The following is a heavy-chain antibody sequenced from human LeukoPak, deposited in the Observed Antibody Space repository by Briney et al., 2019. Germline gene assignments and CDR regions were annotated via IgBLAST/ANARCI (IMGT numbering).Heavy chain of an antibody. CDR3: ARSNSSAWYDY. Sequence: PGGSLRLSCAASGFTFNNYWMHWVRQPPGRGLLWVSRINIDGRTTTYADSVKGRFTISRDNAKNTLYLQMNSLRAEDTAVYYCARSNSSAWYDYWGQGTLVTVSS. CDR2: INIDGRTT. J-gene: IGHJ4*02. CDR1: GFTFNNYW. D-gene: IGHD6-19*01. V-gene: IGHV3-74*01.